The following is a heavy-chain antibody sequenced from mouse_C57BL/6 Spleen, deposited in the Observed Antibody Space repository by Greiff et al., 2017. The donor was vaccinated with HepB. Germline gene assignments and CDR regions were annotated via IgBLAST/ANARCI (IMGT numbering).Heavy chain of an antibody. CDR1: GYSITSGYY. Sequence: EVKLMESGPGLVKPSQSLSLTCSVTGYSITSGYYWNWIRQFPGNKLEWMGYISYDGSNNYNPSLKNRISITRDTSKNQFFLKLNSVTTEDTATYYCAQFPFAYWGQGTLVTVSA. CDR2: ISYDGSN. V-gene: IGHV3-6*01. CDR3: AQFPFAY. J-gene: IGHJ3*01.